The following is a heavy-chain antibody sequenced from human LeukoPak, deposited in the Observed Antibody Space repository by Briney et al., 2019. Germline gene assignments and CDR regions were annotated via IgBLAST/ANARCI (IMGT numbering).Heavy chain of an antibody. CDR1: GFTFSSYA. J-gene: IGHJ4*02. V-gene: IGHV3-23*01. CDR2: ISGSGGST. D-gene: IGHD3-10*01. CDR3: AREIFGSGSYPDY. Sequence: PGGPLRLPCAASGFTFSSYAMSWVRQAPGKGLEWVSAISGSGGSTYYADSVKGRFTISRDNSKNTVYLQMNSLGGEDTAVYYCAREIFGSGSYPDYWGQGTLVTVSS.